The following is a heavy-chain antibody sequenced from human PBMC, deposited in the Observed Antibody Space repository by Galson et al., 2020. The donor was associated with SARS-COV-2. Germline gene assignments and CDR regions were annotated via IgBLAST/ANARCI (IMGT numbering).Heavy chain of an antibody. J-gene: IGHJ6*03. CDR3: ATLEWGTIIVGYYDMDA. V-gene: IGHV3-7*03. CDR1: GFMFRTYR. CDR2: LNQDGSEK. Sequence: GESLKISCAASGFMFRTYRMTWVRQAPGKGLEWVANLNQDGSEKYYVDSVKGRFTISRDNAKNSLYLQMNSLRAEDTAVYYCATLEWGTIIVGYYDMDAWGKGTTVTVS. D-gene: IGHD3-3*01.